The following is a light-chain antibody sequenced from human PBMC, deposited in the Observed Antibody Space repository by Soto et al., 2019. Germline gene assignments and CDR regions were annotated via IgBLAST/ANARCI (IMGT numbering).Light chain of an antibody. V-gene: IGKV1-39*01. CDR1: QSIRNY. CDR3: QQRYSTTRT. CDR2: AAS. Sequence: DIQMTQSPSSLSASIGDRVTITCRASQSIRNYLNWYQQKVEKVPKLLIFAASSLQSGVPSRFNGSGSGTDFTLTIDNLQPEDFATYYCQQRYSTTRTFGQGTKVDI. J-gene: IGKJ1*01.